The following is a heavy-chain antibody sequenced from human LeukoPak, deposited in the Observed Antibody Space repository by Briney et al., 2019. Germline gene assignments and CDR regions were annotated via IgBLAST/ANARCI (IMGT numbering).Heavy chain of an antibody. V-gene: IGHV3-23*01. CDR2: ISGSGGST. D-gene: IGHD6-19*01. J-gene: IGHJ6*02. CDR1: GFTFSSYA. Sequence: GGSLRLSCAASGFTFSSYAMSWVRQAPGKGLEWVSAISGSGGSTYYADSVEGRFTISRDNSKNTLYLQMNSLRAEDTAVYYCAKHLSTSSGWYHNLLVEYYGMDVWGQGTTVTVSS. CDR3: AKHLSTSSGWYHNLLVEYYGMDV.